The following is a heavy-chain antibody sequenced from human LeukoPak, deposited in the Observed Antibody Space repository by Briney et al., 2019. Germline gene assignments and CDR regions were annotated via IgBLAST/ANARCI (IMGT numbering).Heavy chain of an antibody. CDR1: GYTFTRYY. Sequence: ASVKVPCRASGYTFTRYYMHWVRQAPGQGLEWMGIINPSGGSTSYAQKFEGRVTMTRDTSTSTVYMELSSLRSEDTAVYYCARDRYSSSYENYYFEYWGQGTLVTVSS. D-gene: IGHD6-6*01. J-gene: IGHJ4*02. V-gene: IGHV1-46*01. CDR3: ARDRYSSSYENYYFEY. CDR2: INPSGGST.